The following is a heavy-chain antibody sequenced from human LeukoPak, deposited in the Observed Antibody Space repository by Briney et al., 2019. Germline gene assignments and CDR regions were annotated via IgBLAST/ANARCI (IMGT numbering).Heavy chain of an antibody. CDR1: GYTFTSYA. CDR3: ARDPLVGSGSYMDY. Sequence: GASVKVSCKASGYTFTSYAMHWVRQAPGQRLEWMGWINAGNGNTKNSQKFQGRVTITRDTSASTAYMELSSLRSEDTAVYYCARDPLVGSGSYMDYWGQGTLVTVSS. J-gene: IGHJ4*02. D-gene: IGHD3-10*01. V-gene: IGHV1-3*01. CDR2: INAGNGNT.